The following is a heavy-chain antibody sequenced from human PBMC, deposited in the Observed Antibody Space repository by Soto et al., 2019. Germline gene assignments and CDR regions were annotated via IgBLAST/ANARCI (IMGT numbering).Heavy chain of an antibody. CDR1: GGSVSSGSYY. Sequence: ASETLSLTCSVSGGSVSSGSYYWSWIRQPPGKGLEWIGYIYYSGSTNYNPSLKSRVTMSVDTSKNQFSLKLSSVTAADTAVYYCARDRDDSTGYYIDYWGQGTLVTVSS. V-gene: IGHV4-61*01. CDR2: IYYSGST. J-gene: IGHJ4*02. CDR3: ARDRDDSTGYYIDY. D-gene: IGHD3-22*01.